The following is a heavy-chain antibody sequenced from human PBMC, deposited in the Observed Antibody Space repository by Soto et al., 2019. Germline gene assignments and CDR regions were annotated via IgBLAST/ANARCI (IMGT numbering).Heavy chain of an antibody. Sequence: GGSLRLSCTASGLTFNSHSMSWVRQAPGTGLEWVSTISPSGSNTHYADSVKGRFTISRDNSRNTLDLQMSSLRAADTALYYCVSWVSAHFDYWRQGTPVTVS. J-gene: IGHJ4*02. CDR1: GLTFNSHS. CDR3: VSWVSAHFDY. D-gene: IGHD3-16*01. V-gene: IGHV3-23*05. CDR2: ISPSGSNT.